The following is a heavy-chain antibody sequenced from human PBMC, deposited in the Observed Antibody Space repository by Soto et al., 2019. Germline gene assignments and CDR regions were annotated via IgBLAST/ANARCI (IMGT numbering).Heavy chain of an antibody. D-gene: IGHD3-3*01. J-gene: IGHJ3*02. V-gene: IGHV3-33*01. CDR1: GFTFSSYG. Sequence: QVQLVESGGGVVQPGRSLRLSCAASGFTFSSYGMHWVRQAPGKGLEWVAVIWYDGSNKYYADSVKGRFTISRDNSKITLYLQMNSLGAEDTAVYYCAREGRVLFTDGFDIWGQGTMVTVSS. CDR3: AREGRVLFTDGFDI. CDR2: IWYDGSNK.